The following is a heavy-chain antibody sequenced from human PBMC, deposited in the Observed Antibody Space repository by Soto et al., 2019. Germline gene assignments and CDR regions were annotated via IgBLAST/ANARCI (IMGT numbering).Heavy chain of an antibody. CDR2: IIPIFGTA. D-gene: IGHD3-10*01. CDR1: GGTFSSYA. V-gene: IGHV1-69*01. J-gene: IGHJ4*02. Sequence: QVQLVQSGAEVKKPGSSVKVSCKASGGTFSSYAISWVRQAPGQGLEWMGGIIPIFGTATYAQKFQGRVTITADESTSTAYMELSSLRSEDTAVYYCARSDSVRGVIIGGYDYWGQGTLVTVSS. CDR3: ARSDSVRGVIIGGYDY.